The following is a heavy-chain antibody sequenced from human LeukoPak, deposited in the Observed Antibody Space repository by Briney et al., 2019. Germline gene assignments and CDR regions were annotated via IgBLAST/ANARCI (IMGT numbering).Heavy chain of an antibody. CDR1: GYTFTSYG. CDR3: ATDNWNSFDY. D-gene: IGHD1-7*01. CDR2: VSPYNGHT. V-gene: IGHV1-18*01. Sequence: ASVKVSCKASGYTFTSYGISWVRQAPGQGLEWVGWVSPYNGHTNYAQKFQGRVTMTTDTSTSTAYMEVRSPRSDDTAMYYCATDNWNSFDYWGQGTLVTVSS. J-gene: IGHJ4*02.